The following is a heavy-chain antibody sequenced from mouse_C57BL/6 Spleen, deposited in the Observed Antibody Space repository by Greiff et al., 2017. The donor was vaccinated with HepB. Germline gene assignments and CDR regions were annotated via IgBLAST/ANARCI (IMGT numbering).Heavy chain of an antibody. CDR2: IDPSDSDT. D-gene: IGHD2-5*01. CDR1: GYTFTSYW. J-gene: IGHJ4*01. V-gene: IGHV1-52*01. Sequence: VQLQQPGAELVRPGSSVKLSCKASGYTFTSYWMHWVKQRPIQGLEWIGNIDPSDSDTHYNQKFKDKATLTVDKSSSTAYMQLSSLTSEDSAVYYDATSYDSNLYAMDYWGQGTSVTVSS. CDR3: ATSYDSNLYAMDY.